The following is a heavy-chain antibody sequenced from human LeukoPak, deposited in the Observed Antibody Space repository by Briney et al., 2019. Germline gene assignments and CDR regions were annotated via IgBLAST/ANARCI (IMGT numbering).Heavy chain of an antibody. CDR1: GGTFSSYA. CDR2: IIPIFGTA. J-gene: IGHJ6*03. Sequence: GASVKVSCKASGGTFSSYAISWVRQAPGQGLEWMGGIIPIFGTANYAQKFQGGVTITTDESTSTAYMELSSLRSEDTAVYYCASSPLAGYYYYYMDVWGKGTTVTVSS. CDR3: ASSPLAGYYYYYMDV. V-gene: IGHV1-69*05.